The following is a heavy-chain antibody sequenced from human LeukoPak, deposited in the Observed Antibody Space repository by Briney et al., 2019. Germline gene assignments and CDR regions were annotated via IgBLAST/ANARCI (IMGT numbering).Heavy chain of an antibody. D-gene: IGHD3-22*01. J-gene: IGHJ4*02. CDR2: IYYSGST. CDR3: ARVSLNYYDSSGYYLFDY. CDR1: GGSVSSYY. Sequence: SETLSLTCTVSGGSVSSYYWSWIRQPPGKGLEWIGYIYYSGSTNYNPSLKSRVTVSVDTSKNQFSLKLSSVTAADTAVYYCARVSLNYYDSSGYYLFDYWGQGTLVTVSS. V-gene: IGHV4-59*02.